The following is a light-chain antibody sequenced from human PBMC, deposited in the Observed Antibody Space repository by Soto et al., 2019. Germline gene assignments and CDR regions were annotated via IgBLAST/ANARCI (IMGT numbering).Light chain of an antibody. CDR1: SSNIGAGYD. Sequence: QAVVTQPPSVSGAPGQRVTISCTGSSSNIGAGYDVHWYQQLPGTAPKLLIYGNSNRPSGVPDRFSGSKSGTSASLAITGLQAEDEADYYCQSYDSSLSYFFGTGTKLTVL. V-gene: IGLV1-40*01. J-gene: IGLJ1*01. CDR2: GNS. CDR3: QSYDSSLSYF.